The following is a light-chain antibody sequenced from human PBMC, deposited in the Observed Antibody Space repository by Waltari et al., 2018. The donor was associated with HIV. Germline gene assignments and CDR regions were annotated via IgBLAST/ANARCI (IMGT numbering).Light chain of an antibody. V-gene: IGLV1-44*01. CDR1: NSNIGSST. CDR2: RNN. J-gene: IGLJ3*02. CDR3: ATWDDSLHGPV. Sequence: QSVVTQPPSASGTSGQRVTIPCSGSNSNIGSSTVNWYLQLPGTAPKLLIYRNNQRASGVPDRFAGSKSGSSASLAISVLQSEDEADYYCATWDDSLHGPVFGGGTKLTVL.